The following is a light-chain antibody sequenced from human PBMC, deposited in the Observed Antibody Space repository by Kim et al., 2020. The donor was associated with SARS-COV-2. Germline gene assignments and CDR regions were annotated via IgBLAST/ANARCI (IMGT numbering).Light chain of an antibody. CDR3: AAWDDSLSGRV. CDR1: SSNIESNF. Sequence: GQRVTISCSGSSSNIESNFVYWYQQRPGTAPKVLIYRNNERPSGVPERFTGSKSGTSASLAISGLRSEDEADYYCAAWDDSLSGRVFGGGTQLTVL. CDR2: RNN. J-gene: IGLJ3*02. V-gene: IGLV1-47*01.